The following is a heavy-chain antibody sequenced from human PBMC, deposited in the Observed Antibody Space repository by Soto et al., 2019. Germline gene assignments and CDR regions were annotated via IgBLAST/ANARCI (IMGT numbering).Heavy chain of an antibody. CDR2: ISSSSSTI. V-gene: IGHV3-48*01. D-gene: IGHD6-19*01. CDR1: GFTFSSYS. CDR3: ARDGTGYSSGWYFVG. J-gene: IGHJ4*02. Sequence: GGSLRLSCAASGFTFSSYSMNWVRQAPGKGLEWVSYISSSSSTIYYADSVKGRFTISRDNAKNSLYLQMNSLRAEDTAVYYCARDGTGYSSGWYFVGWGQGTLVTVSS.